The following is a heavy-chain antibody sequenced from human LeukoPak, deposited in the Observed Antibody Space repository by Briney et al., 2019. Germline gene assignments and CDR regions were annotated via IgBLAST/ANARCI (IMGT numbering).Heavy chain of an antibody. J-gene: IGHJ5*02. CDR1: GGSISSYY. Sequence: SETLSLTCTVSGGSISSYYWSWIRQPPGKGLEWIGYIYHSGSTNYNPSLKSRVTISVDTSKNQFSLKLSSVTAADTAVYYCAGAADAYCSGGGCYSSAWFDPWGQGTLVTVSS. V-gene: IGHV4-59*01. CDR3: AGAADAYCSGGGCYSSAWFDP. D-gene: IGHD2-15*01. CDR2: IYHSGST.